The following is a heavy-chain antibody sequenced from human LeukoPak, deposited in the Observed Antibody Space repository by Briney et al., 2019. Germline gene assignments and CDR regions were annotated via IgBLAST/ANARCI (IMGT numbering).Heavy chain of an antibody. CDR2: ISAYNGNT. CDR3: AGSYYYDSSGSLIPGY. CDR1: GYTFTSYG. Sequence: ASVKVSCKASGYTFTSYGISWVRQAPGQGLEWMGWISAYNGNTNYAQKLQGRVTMTTDTSTSTVYMELSSLRSEDTAVYYCAGSYYYDSSGSLIPGYWGQGTLVTVSS. V-gene: IGHV1-18*01. D-gene: IGHD3-22*01. J-gene: IGHJ4*02.